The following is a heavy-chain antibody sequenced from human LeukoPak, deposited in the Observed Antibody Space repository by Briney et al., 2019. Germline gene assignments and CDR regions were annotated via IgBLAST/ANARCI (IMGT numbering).Heavy chain of an antibody. J-gene: IGHJ5*02. Sequence: GASVKVSCKTSGYPFSNYDINWVRQATGQGLEWMGWINPHSGKTGYAQKFQGRVTMTEDTSTDTAYMELSSLRSEDTAVYYCATSRREWELSNWFDPWGQGTLVTVSS. D-gene: IGHD1-26*01. CDR1: GYPFSNYD. CDR2: INPHSGKT. CDR3: ATSRREWELSNWFDP. V-gene: IGHV1-8*01.